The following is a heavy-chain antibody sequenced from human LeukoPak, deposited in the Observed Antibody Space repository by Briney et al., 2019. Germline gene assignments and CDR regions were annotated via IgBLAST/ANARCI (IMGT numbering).Heavy chain of an antibody. J-gene: IGHJ4*02. CDR2: IYYSGST. CDR1: GGSISSSSYY. CDR3: ARLPGYYDFWSGYFDY. V-gene: IGHV4-39*01. D-gene: IGHD3-3*01. Sequence: SETLSLTCTVSGGSISSSSYYWGWIRQPPGKGLEWIGSIYYSGSTYYNPSLKSRVTISVDTSKNQFSLKLSSVTAADTAVYYCARLPGYYDFWSGYFDYWGQGTLVTVSS.